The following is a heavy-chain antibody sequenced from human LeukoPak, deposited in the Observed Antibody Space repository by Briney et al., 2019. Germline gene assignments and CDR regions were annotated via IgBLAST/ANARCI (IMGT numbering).Heavy chain of an antibody. CDR1: GFTFSGSA. Sequence: GGSLRLSCAASGFTFSGSAMHWVRQASGKGLEWVGRIRSKANSYATAYAASVKGRFTISRDDSKNTVYLQMNSLKTEDTAVYYCTRSNPADWFDPWGQGTLVTVSS. J-gene: IGHJ5*02. V-gene: IGHV3-73*01. CDR2: IRSKANSYAT. CDR3: TRSNPADWFDP.